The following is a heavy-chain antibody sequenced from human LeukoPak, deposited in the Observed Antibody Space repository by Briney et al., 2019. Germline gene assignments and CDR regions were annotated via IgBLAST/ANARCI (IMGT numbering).Heavy chain of an antibody. V-gene: IGHV3-23*01. D-gene: IGHD2-2*01. J-gene: IGHJ4*02. CDR2: ISADGTRA. Sequence: PGGSLRLSCAASGFTFSSYAMDWVRQTPGMGLEWVSAISADGTRAYYADSVKGRFTFSRDNSKNTLYLQMNSLRAEDTAVYYCARDGFCSRASCFDCWGQGTLVTVSS. CDR3: ARDGFCSRASCFDC. CDR1: GFTFSSYA.